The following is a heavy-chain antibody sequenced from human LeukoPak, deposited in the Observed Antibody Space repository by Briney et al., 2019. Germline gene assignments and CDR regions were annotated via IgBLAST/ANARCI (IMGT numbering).Heavy chain of an antibody. CDR1: GFTFSTYG. V-gene: IGHV3-7*01. Sequence: GGSLRLSCAASGFTFSTYGMRWVRQAPGKWLEWVANIKQDGSEQYYGDSVKGRFTTSRENAKNSLYLQMNSLRAEDTAVYYCARAGRKSRGVDLVRKKETGYYYYMDVWGKGTTVTVSS. CDR3: ARAGRKSRGVDLVRKKETGYYYYMDV. D-gene: IGHD3-10*02. CDR2: IKQDGSEQ. J-gene: IGHJ6*03.